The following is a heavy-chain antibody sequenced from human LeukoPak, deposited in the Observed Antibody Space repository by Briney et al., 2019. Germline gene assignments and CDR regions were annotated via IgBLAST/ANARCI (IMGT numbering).Heavy chain of an antibody. D-gene: IGHD2-15*01. J-gene: IGHJ3*02. Sequence: PGGSLRLSCAASGFTLSSYAMYWVRQAQGKGLEWVTIIWYDGSNKNYADSVKGRFTISRDNSKNTLYLQMNSLRAEDTAVYYCARGAYCSGGRCPGAFDIWGQGTMVTVSS. CDR2: IWYDGSNK. CDR3: ARGAYCSGGRCPGAFDI. V-gene: IGHV3-33*01. CDR1: GFTLSSYA.